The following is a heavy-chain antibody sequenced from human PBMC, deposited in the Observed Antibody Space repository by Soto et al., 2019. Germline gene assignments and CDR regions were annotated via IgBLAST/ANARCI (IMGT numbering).Heavy chain of an antibody. CDR3: ARGGSSIDYYYGMDV. Sequence: QVQLVQSGAEVKNSGASVKVSCKASGYTFTSYGFSWVRQAPGQGLEWMGWISASNGNTNYAQKFQGRVTITADESTSTAYMELSSLRSEDTAVYYCARGGSSIDYYYGMDVWGQGTTVTVSS. CDR2: ISASNGNT. CDR1: GYTFTSYG. D-gene: IGHD6-6*01. J-gene: IGHJ6*02. V-gene: IGHV1-18*01.